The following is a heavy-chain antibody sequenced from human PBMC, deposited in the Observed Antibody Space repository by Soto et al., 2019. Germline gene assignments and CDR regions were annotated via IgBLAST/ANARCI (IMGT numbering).Heavy chain of an antibody. CDR2: ISGSGGRT. CDR3: AKEVVVESAGRSHYYYYGLDV. V-gene: IGHV3-23*01. Sequence: EVQLLESGGGLVQPGGSLSLSCAASGFTFSIYAMNWVRQAPGKGLEWVSVISGSGGRTYYADSVKGRFTMSRDNSKNTLYVQMTRLIAEDTLVYSCAKEVVVESAGRSHYYYYGLDVWGQGTTVTGSS. D-gene: IGHD2-2*01. CDR1: GFTFSIYA. J-gene: IGHJ6*02.